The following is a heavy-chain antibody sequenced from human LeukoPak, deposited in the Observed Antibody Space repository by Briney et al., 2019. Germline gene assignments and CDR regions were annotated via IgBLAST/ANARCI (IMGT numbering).Heavy chain of an antibody. CDR1: GFSFSSYE. J-gene: IGHJ6*04. Sequence: GGSLRLSCAASGFSFSSYEMNWVRQAPGKGLEWVSYISSSGSTIYYADSVKGRFTISRDNAKNSLYLQMNSLRAEDTAVYYCARDPMGSYYYYYGMDVWGKGTTVTVSS. V-gene: IGHV3-48*03. CDR2: ISSSGSTI. D-gene: IGHD5-24*01. CDR3: ARDPMGSYYYYYGMDV.